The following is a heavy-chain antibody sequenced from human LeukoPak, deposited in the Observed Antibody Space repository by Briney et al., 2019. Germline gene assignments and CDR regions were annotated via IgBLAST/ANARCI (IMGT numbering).Heavy chain of an antibody. J-gene: IGHJ4*02. CDR1: GGSISSSSYY. CDR3: ARTDYSGNSMPFDY. V-gene: IGHV4-39*01. Sequence: PSETLSLTCTVSGGSISSSSYYWGWIRQPPGKGMEWIATIYYSGSTYYNSSLKSRVTISVDTSKNQFSLRLSSVTAADTAVYYCARTDYSGNSMPFDYWGQGTLVTVSS. CDR2: IYYSGST. D-gene: IGHD4-23*01.